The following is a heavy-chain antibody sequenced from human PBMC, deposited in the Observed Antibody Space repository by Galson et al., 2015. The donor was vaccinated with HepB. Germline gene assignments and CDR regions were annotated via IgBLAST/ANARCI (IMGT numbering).Heavy chain of an antibody. CDR2: ITGSGGNS. CDR3: AKDGIMVANNPYHFHY. D-gene: IGHD2-15*01. CDR1: GFSFTRYA. Sequence: SLRLSCAASGFSFTRYAMTWVRQAPGKGLEWVSSITGSGGNSYYTDFVKGRFTVSRDNSKNTLLLQLNSLRAEDTAMYFCAKDGIMVANNPYHFHYWGQGTLVTVSS. J-gene: IGHJ4*02. V-gene: IGHV3-23*01.